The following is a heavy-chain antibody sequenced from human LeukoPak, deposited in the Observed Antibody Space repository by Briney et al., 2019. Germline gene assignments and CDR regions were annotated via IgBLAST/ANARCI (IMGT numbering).Heavy chain of an antibody. CDR1: GYTFTSYG. V-gene: IGHV1-18*01. CDR3: ARETYYYDSSGYYPLGY. Sequence: ASVKVSCKASGYTFTSYGISWVRQAPGQGLEWMGWISAYNGSTNYAQKLQGRVTMTTDTSTSTAYMELRSLRSDDTAVYYCARETYYYDSSGYYPLGYWGQGTLVTVSS. J-gene: IGHJ4*02. CDR2: ISAYNGST. D-gene: IGHD3-22*01.